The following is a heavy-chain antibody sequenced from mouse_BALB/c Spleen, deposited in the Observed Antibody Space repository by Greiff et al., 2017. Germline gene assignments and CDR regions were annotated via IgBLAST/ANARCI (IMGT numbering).Heavy chain of an antibody. CDR2: INPSTGYT. D-gene: IGHD2-1*01. V-gene: IGHV1-7*01. Sequence: VQLQQSGAELAKPGASVKMSCKASGYTFTSYWMHWVKQRPGQGLEWIGYINPSTGYTEYNQKFKDKATLTADKSSSTAYMQLSSLTSEDSAVYYRARYYGNFYAMDYRGQGTSVTVSS. CDR3: ARYYGNFYAMDY. J-gene: IGHJ4*01. CDR1: GYTFTSYW.